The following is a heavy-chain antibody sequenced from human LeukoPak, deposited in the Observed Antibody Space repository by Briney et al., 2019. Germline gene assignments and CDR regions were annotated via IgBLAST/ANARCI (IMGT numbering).Heavy chain of an antibody. CDR2: ISSSSSYI. V-gene: IGHV3-21*01. CDR1: GFTFGSYS. J-gene: IGHJ6*02. CDR3: ARGYGGQWLDHYYYGMDV. D-gene: IGHD6-19*01. Sequence: GGSLRLSCAASGFTFGSYSMNWVRQAPGKGLEWVSSISSSSSYIYYADSVKGRFTISRDNAKNSLYLQMNSLRAEDTAVYYCARGYGGQWLDHYYYGMDVWGQGTTVTVSS.